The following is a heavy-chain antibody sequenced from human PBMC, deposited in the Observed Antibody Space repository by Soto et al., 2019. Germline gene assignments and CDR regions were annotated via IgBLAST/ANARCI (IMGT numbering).Heavy chain of an antibody. V-gene: IGHV4-59*01. J-gene: IGHJ4*02. D-gene: IGHD3-10*01. Sequence: QVQLQESGPGLVKPSETLSLTCTVSGGSISSYYWSWIRQPPGKGLEWIGYIYYSGSTNYNPSLKSRVTISVDTSKNQFSLKLSSVTAADTAVYYCARVGGYYYDSEDYWGQGTLVTVSS. CDR1: GGSISSYY. CDR3: ARVGGYYYDSEDY. CDR2: IYYSGST.